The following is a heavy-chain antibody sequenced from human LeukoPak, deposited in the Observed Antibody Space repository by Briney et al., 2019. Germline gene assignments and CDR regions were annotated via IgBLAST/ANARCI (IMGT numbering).Heavy chain of an antibody. V-gene: IGHV5-51*01. Sequence: GESLKISCKGSGYSFTSYWIGWVRQMPGKGLEWMGIIYPGDSDTRYSTSFQGQVTISADKSISTAYLQWSSLKASDTAMYYCARAYCSGGSCYFMPFDYWGQGTLVTVSS. D-gene: IGHD2-15*01. CDR3: ARAYCSGGSCYFMPFDY. CDR2: IYPGDSDT. CDR1: GYSFTSYW. J-gene: IGHJ4*02.